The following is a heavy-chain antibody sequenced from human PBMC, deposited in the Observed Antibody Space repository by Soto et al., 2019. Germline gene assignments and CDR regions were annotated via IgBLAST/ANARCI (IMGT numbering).Heavy chain of an antibody. CDR1: GFTFSNHA. D-gene: IGHD3-22*01. CDR3: AKDWYSQLITMIPHI. J-gene: IGHJ3*02. Sequence: SGGSLRLSCAASGFTFSNHAMSWVRQAPERGLEWVSAISGSGGSTYYADSVKGRFTISRDNSKNTLYLQMNSLRAEDTAVYYCAKDWYSQLITMIPHIWGQGTMVTVSS. V-gene: IGHV3-23*01. CDR2: ISGSGGST.